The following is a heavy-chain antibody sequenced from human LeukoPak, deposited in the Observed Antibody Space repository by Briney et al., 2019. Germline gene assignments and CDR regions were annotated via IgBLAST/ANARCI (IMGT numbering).Heavy chain of an antibody. CDR1: GFIFSGYW. D-gene: IGHD7-27*01. J-gene: IGHJ4*02. CDR2: INPDGTYT. Sequence: GGSLRPSCEASGFIFSGYWMHWVRQVPGKGLVWVSRINPDGTYTSHADSVKGRFTTSRDNAKNTLYLQMNSLRAEDTSIYYCTMDLTGALDDWGQGTVVTVSS. CDR3: TMDLTGALDD. V-gene: IGHV3-74*01.